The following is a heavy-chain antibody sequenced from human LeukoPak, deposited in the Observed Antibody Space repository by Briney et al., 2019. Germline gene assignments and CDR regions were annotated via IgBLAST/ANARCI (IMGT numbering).Heavy chain of an antibody. D-gene: IGHD3-10*01. J-gene: IGHJ3*02. Sequence: GASVKVSCKASGYTFTGYYMHWVRQAPGQGLEWMGWINPNSGGTNYAQKFQGRVTMTRDTSISTAYMELSRLRSDDTAVYYCAREVHYGSGSYYNAFDIWGQGTTVTVSS. CDR3: AREVHYGSGSYYNAFDI. CDR1: GYTFTGYY. V-gene: IGHV1-2*02. CDR2: INPNSGGT.